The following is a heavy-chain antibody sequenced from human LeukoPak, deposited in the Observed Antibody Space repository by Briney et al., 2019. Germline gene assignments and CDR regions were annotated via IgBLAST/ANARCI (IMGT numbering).Heavy chain of an antibody. CDR3: ARDRSGYANDTFDF. CDR2: LSYGGTNK. CDR1: GFTFSDYA. D-gene: IGHD3-3*01. Sequence: WRSLRLSCAASGFTFSDYAMHWVRQAPGKWLEWVAVLSYGGTNKYYADSVKGRFTISRDNSKNTMFLQMNSLRAEDTAVYHCARDRSGYANDTFDFWGQGTMVTVSS. V-gene: IGHV3-30-3*01. J-gene: IGHJ3*01.